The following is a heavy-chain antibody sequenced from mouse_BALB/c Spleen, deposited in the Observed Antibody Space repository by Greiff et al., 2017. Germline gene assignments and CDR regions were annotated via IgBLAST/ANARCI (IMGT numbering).Heavy chain of an antibody. CDR2: IYPGNSDT. J-gene: IGHJ2*01. V-gene: IGHV1-5*01. CDR1: GYSFTSYW. CDR3: TRYPPGKGGFDY. Sequence: EVQLQQSGTVLARPGASVKMSCKASGYSFTSYWMHWVKQRPGQGLEWIGAIYPGNSDTSYNQKFKGKAKLTAVTSASTAYMELSSLTNEDSAVYYCTRYPPGKGGFDYWGQGTTLTVSS. D-gene: IGHD4-1*01.